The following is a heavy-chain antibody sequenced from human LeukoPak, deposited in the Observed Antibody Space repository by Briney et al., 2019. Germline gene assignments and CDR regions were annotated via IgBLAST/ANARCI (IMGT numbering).Heavy chain of an antibody. CDR2: ISGSGGST. CDR3: AYCSGGSCSGSPVDY. Sequence: GGSLRLSCAASGFTVSSNYMSWVRQAPGKGLEWVSSISGSGGSTYYADSVKGRFTISRDNSKNTLYLQMDSLRAEDTAVYYCAYCSGGSCSGSPVDYWGQGTLVTVSS. J-gene: IGHJ4*02. V-gene: IGHV3-23*01. CDR1: GFTVSSNY. D-gene: IGHD2-15*01.